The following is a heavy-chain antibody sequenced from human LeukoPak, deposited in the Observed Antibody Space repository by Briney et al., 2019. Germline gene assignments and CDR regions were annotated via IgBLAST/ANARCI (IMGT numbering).Heavy chain of an antibody. Sequence: GGSLRLSCASSGFTFRSYFTNWVRQAPGKGLEWLSYISSGSSAMYYADSVKGRFTISRDNAKNSLYLQMNSLRDEDTAVYYCARDCGYGYRAAFDIWGQGTMVTVSS. CDR2: ISSGSSAM. CDR3: ARDCGYGYRAAFDI. V-gene: IGHV3-48*02. J-gene: IGHJ3*02. D-gene: IGHD5-18*01. CDR1: GFTFRSYF.